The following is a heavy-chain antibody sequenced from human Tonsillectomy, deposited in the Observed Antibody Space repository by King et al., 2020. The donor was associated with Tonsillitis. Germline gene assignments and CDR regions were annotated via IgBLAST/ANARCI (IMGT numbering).Heavy chain of an antibody. J-gene: IGHJ4*02. CDR1: GFTFSSYW. V-gene: IGHV3-74*01. Sequence: VQLVESGGGLVQPGGSLRLSCAASGFTFSSYWMHWVRQAPGKGLVWVSRINSDGSSTSYADPVKGPFTISRDNAKNTLYLQMNSLRAEDTAVYYCARVAYCGGDCYGGAFDYWGQGTLVTVSS. CDR2: INSDGSST. D-gene: IGHD2-21*02. CDR3: ARVAYCGGDCYGGAFDY.